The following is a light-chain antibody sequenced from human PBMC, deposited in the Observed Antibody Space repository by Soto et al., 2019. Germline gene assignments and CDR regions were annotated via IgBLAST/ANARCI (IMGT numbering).Light chain of an antibody. CDR2: EVS. Sequence: QSALTQPASLSGSPGQSITISCTGTASDIGGHNYVSWYRHHPGKAPKLVIYEVSNRPSGVSNRFSGSKSDNTASLTISGLQAEDEADYYCSSFTSSSTWVFGGGTTVTVL. CDR1: ASDIGGHNY. J-gene: IGLJ3*02. V-gene: IGLV2-14*01. CDR3: SSFTSSSTWV.